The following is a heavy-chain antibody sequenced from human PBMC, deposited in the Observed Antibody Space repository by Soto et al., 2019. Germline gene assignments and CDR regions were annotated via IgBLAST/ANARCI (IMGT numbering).Heavy chain of an antibody. CDR3: ARDSHTDSATPYFDY. D-gene: IGHD2-15*01. CDR2: IYYRGST. J-gene: IGHJ4*02. CDR1: GDSISNYH. Sequence: PSETLSLTCTVSGDSISNYHWSWIRQPPGKGLEWIGYIYYRGSTTYNPSLKSRLTISLGTSKNQFSLKMTSMTAADTAVYYCARDSHTDSATPYFDYWGQGALVTVSS. V-gene: IGHV4-59*01.